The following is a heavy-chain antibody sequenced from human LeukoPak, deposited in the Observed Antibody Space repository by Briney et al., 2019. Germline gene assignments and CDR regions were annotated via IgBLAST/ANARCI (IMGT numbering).Heavy chain of an antibody. Sequence: SETLSLTCTVSGGSISSYFWSWIRQPPGKGLEWIGYIYYSGSTNYNPSLRSRVTILVDTPKNQFSLKLSSVTAADTALYYCARYDSSGLNYWGQGTLVTVSS. V-gene: IGHV4-59*08. CDR2: IYYSGST. D-gene: IGHD3-22*01. CDR3: ARYDSSGLNY. CDR1: GGSISSYF. J-gene: IGHJ4*02.